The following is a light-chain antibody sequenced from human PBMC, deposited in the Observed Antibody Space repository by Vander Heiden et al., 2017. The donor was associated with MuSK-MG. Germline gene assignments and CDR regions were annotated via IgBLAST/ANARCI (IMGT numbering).Light chain of an antibody. Sequence: DIQLTQSPFSLSASVGDRVTISCRASQGISNDLAWYQQRPGKAPRLLIFGASTLQSGVPSRFTGSGSGTNFTLTISSLQPEDVATYYCQKYNNAPWTFGQGTKVEIK. J-gene: IGKJ1*01. CDR1: QGISND. CDR2: GAS. CDR3: QKYNNAPWT. V-gene: IGKV1-27*01.